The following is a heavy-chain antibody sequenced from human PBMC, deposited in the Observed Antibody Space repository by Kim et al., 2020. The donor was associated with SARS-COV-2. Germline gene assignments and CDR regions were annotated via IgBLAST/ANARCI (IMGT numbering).Heavy chain of an antibody. CDR3: ARGGIEQWLEFDY. D-gene: IGHD6-19*01. Sequence: YAQKFQGRVTITADESTSTAYMELSSLRSEDTAVYYCARGGIEQWLEFDYWGQGTLVTVSS. J-gene: IGHJ4*02. V-gene: IGHV1-69*01.